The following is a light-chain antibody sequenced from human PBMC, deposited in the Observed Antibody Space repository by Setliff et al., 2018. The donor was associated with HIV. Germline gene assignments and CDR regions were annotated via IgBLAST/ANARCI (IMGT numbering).Light chain of an antibody. CDR2: EVS. CDR3: CSYAGSTYYV. V-gene: IGLV2-14*01. Sequence: QSVLTQPASVSGSPGQSITISCTGTSRDVGGYNYVSWYQQHPGKAPKLMIYEVSNRPSGVSNRFSGSKSGNTASLTISGLQAEDAADYYCCSYAGSTYYVFGTGTKVTVL. CDR1: SRDVGGYNY. J-gene: IGLJ1*01.